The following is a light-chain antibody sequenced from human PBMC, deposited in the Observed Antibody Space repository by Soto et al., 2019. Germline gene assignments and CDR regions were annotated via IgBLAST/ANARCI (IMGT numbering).Light chain of an antibody. CDR3: QQYENLHPKFT. J-gene: IGKJ3*01. CDR2: DVS. V-gene: IGKV1-33*01. Sequence: DIQMTQSPSSLSASVGDRVTITCQASHDISNYLNWYQHKAGEAPKLLIYDVSHLETGVPSRFSGSGSGTDFTFTITSLQPEDVATYYCQQYENLHPKFTFGPGTKVDIK. CDR1: HDISNY.